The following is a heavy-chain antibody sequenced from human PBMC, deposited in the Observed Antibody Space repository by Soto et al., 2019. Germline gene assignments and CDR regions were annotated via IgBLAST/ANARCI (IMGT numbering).Heavy chain of an antibody. Sequence: TGGSLRLSCAASGFTFSSHAMSWVRQAPGKGLEWVSGISGDGTRAFYPDSVKGRFTISRDNSKNTLFLQMNSLRAEDTALYYCAKDRGDGNYYFDSWGQGILVTAPQ. CDR1: GFTFSSHA. D-gene: IGHD1-26*01. V-gene: IGHV3-23*01. CDR2: ISGDGTRA. J-gene: IGHJ4*02. CDR3: AKDRGDGNYYFDS.